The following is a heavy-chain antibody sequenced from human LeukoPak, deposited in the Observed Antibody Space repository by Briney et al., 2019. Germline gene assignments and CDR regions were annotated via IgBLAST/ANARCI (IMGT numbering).Heavy chain of an antibody. CDR3: ARGSGYSYGYFLY. J-gene: IGHJ4*02. D-gene: IGHD5-18*01. V-gene: IGHV4-34*01. Sequence: SETLSLTCAVYGGSFSGYYWSWIRQPPGKGLEWVGEINHSGSTNYNPSLKSRVTISVDTSKNQFSLKLSSVTAADTAVYYCARGSGYSYGYFLYWGQGTLVTVSS. CDR2: INHSGST. CDR1: GGSFSGYY.